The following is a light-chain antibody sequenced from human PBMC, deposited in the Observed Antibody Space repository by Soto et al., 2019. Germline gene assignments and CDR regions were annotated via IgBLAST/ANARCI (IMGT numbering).Light chain of an antibody. CDR1: QSVSSSY. Sequence: EIVLTQSPGTLSLSPGERAKISCRASQSVSSSYLAWYQQKPGQAPRLLIYDASNRATGIPARFSGSGSGTDFTLNISSLEPEDFAVYYCQQRSNWPPGLTFGGGTKLDIK. V-gene: IGKV3D-20*02. J-gene: IGKJ4*01. CDR2: DAS. CDR3: QQRSNWPPGLT.